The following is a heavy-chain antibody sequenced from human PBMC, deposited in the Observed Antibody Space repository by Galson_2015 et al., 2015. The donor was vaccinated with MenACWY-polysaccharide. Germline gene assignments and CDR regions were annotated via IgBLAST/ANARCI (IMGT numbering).Heavy chain of an antibody. V-gene: IGHV1-8*01. Sequence: SVKVSCKASGYNLTSYDINWVRQATGQGLEWMGWMNPNSGNTGYAQKFQGRVTMTSSSAMTTAYTELSSLRSEDTAVYYCARIIARKYTFADSWGQGTLVTVSS. D-gene: IGHD2-21*01. CDR3: ARIIARKYTFADS. CDR2: MNPNSGNT. J-gene: IGHJ4*02. CDR1: GYNLTSYD.